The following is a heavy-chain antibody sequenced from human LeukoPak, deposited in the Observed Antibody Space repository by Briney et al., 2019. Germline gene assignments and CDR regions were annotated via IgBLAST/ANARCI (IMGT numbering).Heavy chain of an antibody. D-gene: IGHD6-19*01. CDR2: IKSEGVGT. CDR3: ARGSDSSGWYSSFDY. Sequence: GGSLRLSCAASGFTFSSYWMHWVRQAPGKGLVWVSRIKSEGVGTSYADSVKGRFTISRDNAKNTLYLQMNSLRDEDTAVYYCARGSDSSGWYSSFDYWGQGTLVTVSS. J-gene: IGHJ4*02. V-gene: IGHV3-74*01. CDR1: GFTFSSYW.